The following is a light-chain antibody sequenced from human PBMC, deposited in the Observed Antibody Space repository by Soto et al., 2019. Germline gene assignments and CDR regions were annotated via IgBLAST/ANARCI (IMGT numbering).Light chain of an antibody. J-gene: IGKJ4*01. V-gene: IGKV3-15*01. CDR3: QQYWNWPPLT. CDR2: GAS. CDR1: QSIGSY. Sequence: EIVMTQSPDILSVSPGERATLSCRASQSIGSYLAWYQQKPGQAPRLLMYGASTRATGIPARFSGSGSGTEFTLTISSLQSEDFAVYYCQQYWNWPPLTFDGGTKVAIQ.